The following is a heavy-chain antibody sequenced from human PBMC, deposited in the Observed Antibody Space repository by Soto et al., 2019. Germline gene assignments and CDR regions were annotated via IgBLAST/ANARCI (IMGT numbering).Heavy chain of an antibody. D-gene: IGHD3-3*01. Sequence: PGGSLRLSCAASGFTSSSYSMNWVRQAPGKGLEWVSYISSSSSTIYYADSVKGRFTISRDNAKNSLYLQMNSLRDEDTAVYYCARDGRTNDFWSGYYYYYYGMDVWGQGTTVTVSS. J-gene: IGHJ6*02. V-gene: IGHV3-48*02. CDR2: ISSSSSTI. CDR1: GFTSSSYS. CDR3: ARDGRTNDFWSGYYYYYYGMDV.